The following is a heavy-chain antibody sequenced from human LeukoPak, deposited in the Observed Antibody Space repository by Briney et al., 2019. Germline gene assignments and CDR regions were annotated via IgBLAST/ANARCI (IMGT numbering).Heavy chain of an antibody. J-gene: IGHJ4*02. CDR3: AKGLPLPSYYYDSSGNPDY. Sequence: PGGSLRLSCAASGFTVNNKYMTWVRQVPGKGLEWVSLIYNDGRTYYADSVKSRFTISRDNSKNTLYLQMNSLRAEDTAVYYCAKGLPLPSYYYDSSGNPDYWGQGTLVTVSS. V-gene: IGHV3-53*01. CDR2: IYNDGRT. D-gene: IGHD3-22*01. CDR1: GFTVNNKY.